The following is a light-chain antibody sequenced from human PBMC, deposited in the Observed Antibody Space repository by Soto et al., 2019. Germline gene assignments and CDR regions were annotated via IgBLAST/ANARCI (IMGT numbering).Light chain of an antibody. CDR1: SSNIGSNY. Sequence: QSVLTQPPSASWTPGQRVTNSCSGSSSNIGSNYVYWYQHLTGTAPKLLIYRNNQRPSGVPDRFSGSKSGTSASLAISGLRSEDEADYYCATWDDSLSNYVFGTGTKLTVL. V-gene: IGLV1-47*01. J-gene: IGLJ1*01. CDR3: ATWDDSLSNYV. CDR2: RNN.